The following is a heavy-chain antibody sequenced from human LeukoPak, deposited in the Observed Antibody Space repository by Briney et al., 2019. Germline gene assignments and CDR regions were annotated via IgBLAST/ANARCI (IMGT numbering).Heavy chain of an antibody. V-gene: IGHV3-48*01. Sequence: PGGSLRLSCAASGFTFSSYSMNWVRQAPGKGLEWVSYISSGSSTIYYADSVKGRFTISRDNAKNSLYLQMNSLRAGDAAVYDCAREEGLSAFDSWGQGTMVTVSS. J-gene: IGHJ3*02. CDR3: AREEGLSAFDS. CDR2: ISSGSSTI. CDR1: GFTFSSYS.